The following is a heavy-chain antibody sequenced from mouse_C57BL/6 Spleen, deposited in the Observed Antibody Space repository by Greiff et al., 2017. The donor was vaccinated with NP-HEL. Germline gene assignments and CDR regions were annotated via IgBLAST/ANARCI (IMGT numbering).Heavy chain of an antibody. CDR1: GFTFSDYG. Sequence: EVHLVESGGGLVQPGGSLKLSCAASGFTFSDYGMAWVRQAPRKGPEWVAFISNLAYSIYYADTVTGRFTISRENAKNTLYLEMSSLRSEDTAMYYCARQDYGNPFAYWGQGTLVTVSA. CDR2: ISNLAYSI. D-gene: IGHD2-1*01. J-gene: IGHJ3*01. V-gene: IGHV5-15*01. CDR3: ARQDYGNPFAY.